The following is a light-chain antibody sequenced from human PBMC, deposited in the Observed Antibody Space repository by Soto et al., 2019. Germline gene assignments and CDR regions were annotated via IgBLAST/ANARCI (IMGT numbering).Light chain of an antibody. V-gene: IGKV3-11*01. CDR3: QQNSAWPPA. CDR2: DAS. J-gene: IGKJ4*01. CDR1: QSIGRY. Sequence: EVVLTQSPATLSLSPGERATLSCRASQSIGRYLGWYQQKPDQAPRLLIYDASNSATGIPARFSGSGSGTDFTLTISSLEAGDFAVYYCQQNSAWPPAFGGGTKVEIK.